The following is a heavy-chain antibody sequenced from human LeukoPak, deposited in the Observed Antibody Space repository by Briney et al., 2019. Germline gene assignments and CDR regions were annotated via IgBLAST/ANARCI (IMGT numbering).Heavy chain of an antibody. D-gene: IGHD3-22*01. Sequence: TSETLSLTCTVSGGSISSSSYYWGWIRQPPGKGLEWIGSIYYSGSTYYNPSLKSRVTISLDTSKNQFSLKLSSMTAADTAVYYCARDGATYYYDSTALLNSGGYYYYAMDVWGQGTTVTVSS. CDR2: IYYSGST. J-gene: IGHJ6*02. V-gene: IGHV4-39*07. CDR1: GGSISSSSYY. CDR3: ARDGATYYYDSTALLNSGGYYYYAMDV.